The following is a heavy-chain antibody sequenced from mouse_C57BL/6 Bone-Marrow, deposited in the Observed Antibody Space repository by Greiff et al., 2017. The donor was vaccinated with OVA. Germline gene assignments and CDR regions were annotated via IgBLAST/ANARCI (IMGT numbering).Heavy chain of an antibody. D-gene: IGHD1-1*01. V-gene: IGHV5-6*01. Sequence: EVQRVESGGDLVKPGGSLKLSCAASGFTFSSYGMSWVRQTPDKRLEWVATISSGGSYTYYPDSVKGRFTISRDNAKNTLYLQMSSLKSEDTAMYYCARRYYYGSSYGFAYWGQGTLVTVSA. CDR3: ARRYYYGSSYGFAY. J-gene: IGHJ3*01. CDR2: ISSGGSYT. CDR1: GFTFSSYG.